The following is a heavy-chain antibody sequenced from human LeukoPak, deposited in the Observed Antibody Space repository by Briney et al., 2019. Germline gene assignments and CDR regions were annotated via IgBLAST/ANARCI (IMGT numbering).Heavy chain of an antibody. CDR1: GGTFSSYA. CDR3: ARTVSVTGTTGLDY. D-gene: IGHD1-14*01. CDR2: IIPIFGTA. J-gene: IGHJ4*02. Sequence: SVKVSCKASGGTFSSYAISWVRQAPGQGLEWMGGIIPIFGTANYAQKFQGRVTITTDESTSTAYMELSSLRSEDTAVYYCARTVSVTGTTGLDYWGQGTLVTVSS. V-gene: IGHV1-69*05.